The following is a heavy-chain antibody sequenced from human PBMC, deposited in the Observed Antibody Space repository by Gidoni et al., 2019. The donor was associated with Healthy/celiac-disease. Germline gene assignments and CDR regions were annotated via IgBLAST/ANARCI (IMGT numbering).Heavy chain of an antibody. V-gene: IGHV3-33*01. CDR3: ARGAAAHYYYYYMDV. CDR2: IWSDGSNK. Sequence: QVQLVVSGGGVVQPGRSLRLSCAASGFTFSSYGMHWVSQTPGKGLGWVAVIWSDGSNKYNADSVKGRFTISRDNSKNTLYLQMNSLRAEDTAVYYCARGAAAHYYYYYMDVWGKGTTVTVSS. D-gene: IGHD6-13*01. J-gene: IGHJ6*03. CDR1: GFTFSSYG.